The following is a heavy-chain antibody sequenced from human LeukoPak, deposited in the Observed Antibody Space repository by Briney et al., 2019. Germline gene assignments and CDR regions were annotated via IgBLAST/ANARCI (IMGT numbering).Heavy chain of an antibody. CDR1: GYTFTGYY. V-gene: IGHV1-2*02. CDR2: INPNSGGT. D-gene: IGHD5-24*01. J-gene: IGHJ4*02. CDR3: ARSSVGRWLQFHILTGFDY. Sequence: ASVKVSCKASGYTFTGYYMHWVRQAPGQGLEWMGWINPNSGGTNYAQKFQGRVTMTRDTSISTAYMELSSLRSEDTAVYYCARSSVGRWLQFHILTGFDYWGQGTLVTVSS.